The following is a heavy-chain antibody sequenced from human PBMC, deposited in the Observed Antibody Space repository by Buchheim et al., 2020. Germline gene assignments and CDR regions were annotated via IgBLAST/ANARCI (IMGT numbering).Heavy chain of an antibody. D-gene: IGHD2-8*01. CDR2: INHSGST. V-gene: IGHV4-34*01. CDR1: GGSFSGYY. J-gene: IGHJ5*02. CDR3: ASLLREGSYWTNGVCISWFDP. Sequence: QVQLQQWGAGLLKPSETLSLTCAVYGGSFSGYYWSWIRQPPGTGLEWIGEINHSGSTNYNPSLTSRVTISVDTSKNQISLKLSSVTAADTAVYYCASLLREGSYWTNGVCISWFDPWGQGTL.